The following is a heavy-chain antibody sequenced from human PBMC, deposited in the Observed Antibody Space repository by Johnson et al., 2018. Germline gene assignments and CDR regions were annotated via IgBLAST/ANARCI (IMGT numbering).Heavy chain of an antibody. CDR2: ISSSSNYI. J-gene: IGHJ6*02. V-gene: IGHV3-21*01. D-gene: IGHD3-10*01. CDR1: GFSFSSYS. CDR3: ASGLRGVDFYYGMDV. Sequence: VQLVQSGGGLVKPGGSLRLSCEASGFSFSSYSMNWVRQAPGKGLEWVSLISSSSNYIYYADSVKGRFTISRDNAKNSLFLQMNSLRAEETAVYYCASGLRGVDFYYGMDVWGQGTTVTVSS.